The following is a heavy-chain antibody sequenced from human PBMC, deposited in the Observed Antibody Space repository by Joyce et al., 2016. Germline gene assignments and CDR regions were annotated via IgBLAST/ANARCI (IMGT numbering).Heavy chain of an antibody. V-gene: IGHV4-59*01. CDR3: AKTSLSIFGVFAS. Sequence: QVQLQESGPGLLKPSETLSLSCTVSGGSISSYYWSWIRQSPGKGLEGFGYIFSSGTSNYNPSLEGRVAISLDTAKSLFSLKLNSVTAADTAVYYCAKTSLSIFGVFASWGQGSPVTVSS. CDR1: GGSISSYY. D-gene: IGHD3-3*01. J-gene: IGHJ4*02. CDR2: IFSSGTS.